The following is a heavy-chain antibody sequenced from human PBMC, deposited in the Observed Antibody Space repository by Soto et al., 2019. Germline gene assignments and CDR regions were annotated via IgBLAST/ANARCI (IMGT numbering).Heavy chain of an antibody. CDR2: IIPLHNTS. D-gene: IGHD1-20*01. CDR3: AIWSNWNPLYYRGMDV. V-gene: IGHV1-69*06. Sequence: QVQLLQSGAEVKKPGSSVKVSCKVSGGAFTNYSLNWVRHAPGQGLEWLGGIIPLHNTSNYSLKLLGRGSVTADISSNTVYMHLSGLTSDDTATYYCAIWSNWNPLYYRGMDVWGQGTTVXVSS. J-gene: IGHJ6*02. CDR1: GGAFTNYS.